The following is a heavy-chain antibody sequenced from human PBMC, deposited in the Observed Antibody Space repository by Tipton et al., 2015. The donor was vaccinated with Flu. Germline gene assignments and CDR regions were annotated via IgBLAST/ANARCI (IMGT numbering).Heavy chain of an antibody. D-gene: IGHD5-24*01. CDR2: ISRSGSYT. J-gene: IGHJ6*02. CDR3: ARDLGDGHNQLYFNGMDV. Sequence: SLRLSCAPSGFSVGSYSMNWVRQAPGQGPEWVSAISRSGSYTYYADSVKGRFTISRDNGRNSLYLQMDSLTVDDTAVYFCARDLGDGHNQLYFNGMDVWGQGTTVTVSS. CDR1: GFSVGSYS. V-gene: IGHV3-21*04.